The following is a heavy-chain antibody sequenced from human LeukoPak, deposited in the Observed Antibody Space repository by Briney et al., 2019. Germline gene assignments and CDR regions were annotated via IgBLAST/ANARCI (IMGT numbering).Heavy chain of an antibody. CDR2: ISGNGGTT. Sequence: PGGSLRLSCAASEFTFSSYAMSWVRQAPGKGLEWVSVISGNGGTTYYADSVKGRFTISRDNSKNTLYLQMNSLSAEDTAIYYCAKDARRSGSGWSYFDYWGQGTLVTVSS. V-gene: IGHV3-23*01. CDR1: EFTFSSYA. D-gene: IGHD6-19*01. CDR3: AKDARRSGSGWSYFDY. J-gene: IGHJ4*02.